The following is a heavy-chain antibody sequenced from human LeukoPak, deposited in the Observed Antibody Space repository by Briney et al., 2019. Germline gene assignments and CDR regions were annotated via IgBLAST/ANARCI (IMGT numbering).Heavy chain of an antibody. CDR2: IRYDGTNK. J-gene: IGHJ6*03. CDR3: AKPAIVGGSGYSHMDV. Sequence: GGSLRLSCAVSGFTFNNFGMHWVRQAPGRGLEWVAFIRYDGTNKYYVDSVKGRFTISRVNSKKRLFLQMSSLRPEDTAIYFCAKPAIVGGSGYSHMDVWGIGTTVIVSS. V-gene: IGHV3-30*02. CDR1: GFTFNNFG. D-gene: IGHD2-21*01.